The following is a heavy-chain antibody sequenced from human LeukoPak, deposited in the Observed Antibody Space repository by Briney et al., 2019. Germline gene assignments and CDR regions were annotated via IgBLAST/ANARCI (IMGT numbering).Heavy chain of an antibody. CDR2: INEDGSDQ. CDR3: ARDRSPEAFDS. Sequence: PGGPLRLSCSASGFTFRNYWMRGLRPAPGKGREGVAYINEDGSDQDCVASVKGRFTISRDNAKSSRYLQMNSLRVEDTAVYYCARDRSPEAFDSGGQGTMVTVSS. J-gene: IGHJ3*02. V-gene: IGHV3-7*03. D-gene: IGHD1-14*01. CDR1: GFTFRNYW.